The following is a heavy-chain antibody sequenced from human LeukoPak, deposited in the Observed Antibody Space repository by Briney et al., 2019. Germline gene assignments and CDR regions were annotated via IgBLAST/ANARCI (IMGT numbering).Heavy chain of an antibody. CDR2: IYTTGST. CDR3: AREGSGSHPGYY. D-gene: IGHD1-26*01. J-gene: IGHJ4*02. Sequence: SETLSLTCTVSGDSIIIGSHFWSWIRQPAGKGLEWIGRIYTTGSTNYNPSLKSRVTISVDTSKNQFSLKLSSVTAADTAVYYCAREGSGSHPGYYWGQGTLVTVSS. CDR1: GDSIIIGSHF. V-gene: IGHV4-61*02.